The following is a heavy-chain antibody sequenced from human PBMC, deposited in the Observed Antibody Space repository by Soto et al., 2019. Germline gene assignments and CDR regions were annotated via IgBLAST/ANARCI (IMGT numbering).Heavy chain of an antibody. CDR3: ARAPLAARPYFDY. J-gene: IGHJ4*02. D-gene: IGHD6-6*01. CDR2: IYHSGST. CDR1: GGSISSSNW. Sequence: SETLSLTCAVSGGSISSSNWWSWVRQPPGKGLEWIGEIYHSGSTNYNPSLKSRVTISVDKSKNQFSLKLSSVTAADTAVYYCARAPLAARPYFDYWGQGTLVTVSS. V-gene: IGHV4-4*02.